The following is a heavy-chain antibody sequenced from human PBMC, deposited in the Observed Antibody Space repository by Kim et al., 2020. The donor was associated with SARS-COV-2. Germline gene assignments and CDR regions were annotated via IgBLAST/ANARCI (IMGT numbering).Heavy chain of an antibody. J-gene: IGHJ6*02. CDR1: GFTFGDYS. V-gene: IGHV3-49*04. Sequence: GGSLRLSCTASGFTFGDYSMSWVRQAPGKGLEWVGFIRSKAYGGTTEYAASVKGRFTISRDDSKSIAYLQMNSLKTEDTAVYYCTRDQVLPTGGDYFYYYYYGMDVWGQGTTVTASS. CDR2: IRSKAYGGTT. D-gene: IGHD4-17*01. CDR3: TRDQVLPTGGDYFYYYYYGMDV.